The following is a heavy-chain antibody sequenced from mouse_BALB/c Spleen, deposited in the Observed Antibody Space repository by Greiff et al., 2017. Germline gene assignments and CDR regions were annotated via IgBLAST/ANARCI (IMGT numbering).Heavy chain of an antibody. J-gene: IGHJ2*01. V-gene: IGHV1S81*02. Sequence: QVQLQQSGAELVKPGASVKLSCKASGYTFTSYYMYWVKQRPGQGLEWIGGINPSNGGTNFNEKFKSKATLTVDKSSSTAYMQLSSLTSEDSAVYYCTRSGVITTVNYFDYWGQGTTLTVSS. CDR2: INPSNGGT. CDR1: GYTFTSYY. CDR3: TRSGVITTVNYFDY. D-gene: IGHD1-1*01.